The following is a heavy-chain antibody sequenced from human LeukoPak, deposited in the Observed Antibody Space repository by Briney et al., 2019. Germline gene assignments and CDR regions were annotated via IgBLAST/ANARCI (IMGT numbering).Heavy chain of an antibody. CDR2: ISGSGGST. D-gene: IGHD3-10*01. Sequence: QPGGSLTLSCAASGFTFSSYAMSWVRQTPGKGLEWVSAISGSGGSTNYADSVKGRFTISRDNSKNTLYLQMNSLRAEDTAVYYCAKVSSYYASGSLDYWGQGTLVTVSS. CDR3: AKVSSYYASGSLDY. CDR1: GFTFSSYA. J-gene: IGHJ4*02. V-gene: IGHV3-23*01.